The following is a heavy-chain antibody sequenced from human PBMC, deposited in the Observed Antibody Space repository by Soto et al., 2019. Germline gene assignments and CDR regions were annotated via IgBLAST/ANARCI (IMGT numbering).Heavy chain of an antibody. Sequence: GGSLRLSCAASGFTFSSYAMHWVRQAPGNGLEWVAVISYDGSNKYYADSVKGRFTISRDNAKNSLYLQMNSLRAEDTAVYYCAREVIVATDVYYYYYYMDVWGKGTTVTVSS. D-gene: IGHD5-12*01. CDR1: GFTFSSYA. CDR2: ISYDGSNK. V-gene: IGHV3-30-3*01. CDR3: AREVIVATDVYYYYYYMDV. J-gene: IGHJ6*03.